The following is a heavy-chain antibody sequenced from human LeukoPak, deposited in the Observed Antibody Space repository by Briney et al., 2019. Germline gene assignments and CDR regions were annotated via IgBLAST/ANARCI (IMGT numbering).Heavy chain of an antibody. D-gene: IGHD4-11*01. CDR3: TTDGGMTTVTLGY. Sequence: GGSLRLSCVGSGFTFSSYSMNWVRQVPGKGLEWVGRIKSKTDGGTTDYAAPVKGRFTISRDDSKNTLYLQMNSLKTEDTAVYYCTTDGGMTTVTLGYWGQGTLVTVSS. CDR1: GFTFSSYS. J-gene: IGHJ4*02. V-gene: IGHV3-15*01. CDR2: IKSKTDGGTT.